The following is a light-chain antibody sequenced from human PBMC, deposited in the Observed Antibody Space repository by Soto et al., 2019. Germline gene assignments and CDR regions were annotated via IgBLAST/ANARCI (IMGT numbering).Light chain of an antibody. CDR3: QQYRAYRA. J-gene: IGKJ1*01. Sequence: DIQMTQSPSTPSASVGDRVTITCRASQNIDSWLAWHQQKPGKVPKLLISRASSLENGVPSRFSGSGSGTEFTLTISSLQPDDFATYYCQQYRAYRAFGQGTKVDIK. CDR1: QNIDSW. V-gene: IGKV1-5*03. CDR2: RAS.